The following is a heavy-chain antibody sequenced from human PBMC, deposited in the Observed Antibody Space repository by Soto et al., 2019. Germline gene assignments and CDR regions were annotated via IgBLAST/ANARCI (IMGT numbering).Heavy chain of an antibody. J-gene: IGHJ4*02. CDR2: ISSRGTYI. V-gene: IGHV3-21*04. CDR3: AKDKQRLWIFDY. CDR1: EFSVEDFS. Sequence: LRLSCAASEFSVEDFSMNWVRQVPGRGLEWVSSISSRGTYIYYVDSVRGRFTISRDNAKNSLYLQMNSLRAEDTALYYCAKDKQRLWIFDYWGQATLVTVSS. D-gene: IGHD3-10*01.